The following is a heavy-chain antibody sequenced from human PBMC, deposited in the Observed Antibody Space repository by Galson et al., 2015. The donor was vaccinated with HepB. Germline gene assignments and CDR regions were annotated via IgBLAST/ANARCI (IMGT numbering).Heavy chain of an antibody. V-gene: IGHV3-20*04. CDR1: GFTFDDYG. D-gene: IGHD3-22*01. J-gene: IGHJ6*02. Sequence: SLRLSCAASGFTFDDYGMSWVRQAPGKGLEWVSGINWNGGSTGYADSVKGRFTISRDNAKNSLYLQMNSLRAEDTALYYCARDLGLNYYDSSGWVVVNGMDVWGQGTTVTVSS. CDR2: INWNGGST. CDR3: ARDLGLNYYDSSGWVVVNGMDV.